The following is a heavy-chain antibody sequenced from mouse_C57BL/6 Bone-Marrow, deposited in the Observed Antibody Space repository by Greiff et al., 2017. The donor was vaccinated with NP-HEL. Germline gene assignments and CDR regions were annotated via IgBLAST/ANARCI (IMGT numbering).Heavy chain of an antibody. J-gene: IGHJ2*01. V-gene: IGHV5-6*01. Sequence: EVMLVESGGDLVKPSGSLSLSCAASGFTFTSYGMSWVRQTPDKRLEWVATISSGGSYTYYPDSVKGRFTIARDNAKDTLYMQRRSTKSEDTAMYYCARHYYSNYFDYWGQGTTLTVSA. CDR1: GFTFTSYG. CDR3: ARHYYSNYFDY. D-gene: IGHD2-5*01. CDR2: ISSGGSYT.